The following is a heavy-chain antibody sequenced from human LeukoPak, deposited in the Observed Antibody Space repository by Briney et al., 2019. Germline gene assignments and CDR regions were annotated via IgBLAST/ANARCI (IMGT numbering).Heavy chain of an antibody. CDR1: GYTFTSYY. CDR2: INPSGGST. D-gene: IGHD2-2*01. J-gene: IGHJ6*02. Sequence: GASVKDSCKASGYTFTSYYMHWVRQAPGQGLEWMGIINPSGGSTSYAQKFQGRVTMTRDTSTSTVYMELSSLRSEDTAVYYCARAVTRRYCSSTSCYDYYYYGMDVWGQGTTVTVSS. V-gene: IGHV1-46*01. CDR3: ARAVTRRYCSSTSCYDYYYYGMDV.